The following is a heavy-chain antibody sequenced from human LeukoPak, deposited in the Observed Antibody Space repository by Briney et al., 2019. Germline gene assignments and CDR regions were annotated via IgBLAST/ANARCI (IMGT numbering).Heavy chain of an antibody. Sequence: GGSLRLSCAASGFIFSNYGMYWVRQAPGKGLEWVAVISYDARKENYADSVKGRFTISRDNSKNTLYLQMNSLRAEDTAIYYCVTTTVATPDFDYWGQGTLVTVSS. J-gene: IGHJ4*02. V-gene: IGHV3-30*03. CDR1: GFIFSNYG. CDR2: ISYDARKE. CDR3: VTTTVATPDFDY. D-gene: IGHD4-17*01.